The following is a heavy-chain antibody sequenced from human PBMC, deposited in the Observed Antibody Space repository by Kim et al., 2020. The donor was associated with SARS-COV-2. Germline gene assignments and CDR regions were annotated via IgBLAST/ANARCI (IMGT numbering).Heavy chain of an antibody. J-gene: IGHJ2*01. CDR1: GGSISSYY. CDR2: IYYSGST. D-gene: IGHD3-3*01. V-gene: IGHV4-59*01. Sequence: SETLCLTCTVSGGSISSYYWSWIRQPPGKGLEWIGYIYYSGSTNYNPSLKSRVTISVDTSKNQFSLKLSSVTAADTAVYYCARDHREWLQYTANWYFDLWGRDTLVTVSS. CDR3: ARDHREWLQYTANWYFDL.